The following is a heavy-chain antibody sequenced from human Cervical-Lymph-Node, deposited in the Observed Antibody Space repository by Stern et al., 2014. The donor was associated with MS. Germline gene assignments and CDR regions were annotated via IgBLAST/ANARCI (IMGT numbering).Heavy chain of an antibody. V-gene: IGHV3-11*01. D-gene: IGHD1-1*01. CDR2: ISNSGTTI. Sequence: VQLVESGGGLVKPGGSLRLSCAAFGFTFSDYYMTWIRQAPGKGLEWLSYISNSGTTIYYTDSVQGRFTISRDNAKKSLYLQMNSLRAEDTAVYYCARRSIIGGTTYLDYWGQGTLVTVSS. CDR3: ARRSIIGGTTYLDY. J-gene: IGHJ4*02. CDR1: GFTFSDYY.